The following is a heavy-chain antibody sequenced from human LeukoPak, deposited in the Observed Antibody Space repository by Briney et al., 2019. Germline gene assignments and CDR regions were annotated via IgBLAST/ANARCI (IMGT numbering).Heavy chain of an antibody. CDR2: ISYGGST. CDR3: ARDNYYDGAFDI. Sequence: SETLSLTCTVSGGSVSSSSYYWGWIRQPPGKGLEWIGSISYGGSTYYNPSLKSRVTMSVDTSKNQFSLKLSSVTAADTAVYYCARDNYYDGAFDIWGQGTMVTVSS. J-gene: IGHJ3*02. V-gene: IGHV4-39*07. D-gene: IGHD3-22*01. CDR1: GGSVSSSSYY.